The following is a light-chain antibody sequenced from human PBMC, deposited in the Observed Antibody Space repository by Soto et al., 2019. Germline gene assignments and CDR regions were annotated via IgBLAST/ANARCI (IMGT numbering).Light chain of an antibody. CDR2: DNN. CDR1: SSDIGNNY. CDR3: GTWDSSLSAGWGV. J-gene: IGLJ2*01. V-gene: IGLV1-51*01. Sequence: QSVLTQPPSVSAAPGQKVTISCSGSSSDIGNNYVSWYQHLPGTAPKLLIYDNNKRPSGIPDRFSGSKSGTSATLGITGLQAGYEADYYCGTWDSSLSAGWGVFGGGTKLTVL.